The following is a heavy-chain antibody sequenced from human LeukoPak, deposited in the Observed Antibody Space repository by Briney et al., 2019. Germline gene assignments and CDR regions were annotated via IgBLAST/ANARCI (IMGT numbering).Heavy chain of an antibody. CDR3: ARFYYSGVNAFDI. CDR1: GFTFSSYS. V-gene: IGHV3-21*01. CDR2: ISSSSSYI. D-gene: IGHD3-10*01. J-gene: IGHJ3*02. Sequence: PGGSLRLSCAASGFTFSSYSMNWVRQAPGKGLEWVSSISSSSSYIYYADSVKGRFTVSRDNAKNSLYLQMNSLRAEDTAVYYCARFYYSGVNAFDIWGQGTMVTVSS.